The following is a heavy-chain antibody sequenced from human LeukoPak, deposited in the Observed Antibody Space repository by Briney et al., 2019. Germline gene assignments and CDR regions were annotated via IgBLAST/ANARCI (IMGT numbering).Heavy chain of an antibody. Sequence: GGSLRLSCEASGFTFSLYWMSWVRQAPGKGLEWVANIKQDGREKYYVDSVKGRFTISRDNAKNSLYLQRNSLRADDTAVYYCARDGDTSGYTDWGQGTLVTVSS. J-gene: IGHJ4*02. CDR1: GFTFSLYW. D-gene: IGHD3-22*01. CDR2: IKQDGREK. V-gene: IGHV3-7*01. CDR3: ARDGDTSGYTD.